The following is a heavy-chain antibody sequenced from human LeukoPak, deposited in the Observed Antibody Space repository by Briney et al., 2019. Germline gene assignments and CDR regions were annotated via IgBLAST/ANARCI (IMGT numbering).Heavy chain of an antibody. Sequence: GGSLRLSCAASGFTFSSYWMHWVRQAPGKGLVWVSRINSDGSSTSYAGSVKGRFTISRDNAKNTLYLQMNSLRAEDTAVYYCARDSPYYYGSGYGMDVWGKGTTVTVSS. D-gene: IGHD3-10*01. J-gene: IGHJ6*04. CDR3: ARDSPYYYGSGYGMDV. V-gene: IGHV3-74*01. CDR1: GFTFSSYW. CDR2: INSDGSST.